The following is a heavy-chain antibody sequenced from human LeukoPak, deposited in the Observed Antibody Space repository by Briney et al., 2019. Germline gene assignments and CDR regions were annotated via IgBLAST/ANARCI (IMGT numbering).Heavy chain of an antibody. Sequence: ASVKVSCKASGYTFTIYGISWVRQAPGQGLEWMGWVSAYNGNTNYAQKLQGRVTMTTDTSTSTAYMELRSLRSDDTAVYYCARVGAVAGHRWSDEYWGQGTLVTVSS. CDR3: ARVGAVAGHRWSDEY. CDR1: GYTFTIYG. J-gene: IGHJ4*02. V-gene: IGHV1-18*01. CDR2: VSAYNGNT. D-gene: IGHD6-19*01.